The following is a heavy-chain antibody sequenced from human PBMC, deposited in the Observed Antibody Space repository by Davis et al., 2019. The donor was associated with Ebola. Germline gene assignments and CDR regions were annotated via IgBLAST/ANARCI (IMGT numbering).Heavy chain of an antibody. CDR2: INNDGTTK. Sequence: PGGSLRLSCAASGFTFSSYWMHWVRQVPGGGLEWVARINNDGTTKSYAGSVQGRFTISRDKAMDTLYLQMNYLTAEDTAVYYCESETRLGYWGQGTLVTVSS. CDR1: GFTFSSYW. D-gene: IGHD1-1*01. J-gene: IGHJ4*02. V-gene: IGHV3-74*01. CDR3: ESETRLGY.